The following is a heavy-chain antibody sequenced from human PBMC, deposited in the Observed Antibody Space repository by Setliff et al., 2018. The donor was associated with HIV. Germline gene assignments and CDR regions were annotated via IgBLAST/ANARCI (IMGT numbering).Heavy chain of an antibody. CDR1: NDSINYQY. CDR3: ARGRRRSSTPYYFDY. V-gene: IGHV4-59*11. CDR2: IYYSGNT. J-gene: IGHJ4*02. Sequence: SETLSLTCTVSNDSINYQYWAWIRQPPGKGLEWIGSIYYSGNTNYNPSLKSRVAISIDTSKSQFSLKLTSVSAADTAMYYCARGRRRSSTPYYFDYWGQGTLVTVSS.